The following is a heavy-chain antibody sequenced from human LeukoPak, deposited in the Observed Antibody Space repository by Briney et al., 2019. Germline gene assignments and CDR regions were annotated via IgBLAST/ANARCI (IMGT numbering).Heavy chain of an antibody. CDR2: ISYEGGTQ. Sequence: SGMSLRLSCAASGVTLSPYVMHWVRQAPGKGLEWVAVISYEGGTQHYADSVKGRFIISRDNPRNTLYLQMNILRTEDTAVYYCAKEGTPQVSTWYDLWGQGTQVIVSS. V-gene: IGHV3-30*18. J-gene: IGHJ5*02. CDR1: GVTLSPYV. D-gene: IGHD3-10*01. CDR3: AKEGTPQVSTWYDL.